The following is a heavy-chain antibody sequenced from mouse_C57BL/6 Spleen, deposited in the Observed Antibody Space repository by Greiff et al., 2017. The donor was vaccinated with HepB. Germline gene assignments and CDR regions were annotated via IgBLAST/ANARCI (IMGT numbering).Heavy chain of an antibody. J-gene: IGHJ4*01. CDR2: INPNYGTT. CDR1: GYSFTDYN. D-gene: IGHD1-1*01. V-gene: IGHV1-39*01. CDR3: ARSLLLRPYYYAMDY. Sequence: LVKPGASVKISCKASGYSFTDYNMNWVKQSNGKSLEWIGVINPNYGTTSYNQKFKGKATLTVDQSSSTAYMQLNSLTSEDSAVYYCARSLLLRPYYYAMDYWGQGTSVTVSS.